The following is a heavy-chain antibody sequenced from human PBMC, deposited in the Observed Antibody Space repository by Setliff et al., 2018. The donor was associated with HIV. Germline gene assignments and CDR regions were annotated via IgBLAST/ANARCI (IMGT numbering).Heavy chain of an antibody. J-gene: IGHJ3*02. Sequence: ASVKVSCKASGYTFTAYYIHWVRQALGQGLEWMGWINPYSGGTNYAQNFQGWVTMTRDTSITTAYMELSRLTSDDTALYFCVREVRAAYKGPLWFGQSDPRPDTFDIWGQGTMVTVSS. CDR2: INPYSGGT. CDR3: VREVRAAYKGPLWFGQSDPRPDTFDI. D-gene: IGHD3-10*01. V-gene: IGHV1-2*04. CDR1: GYTFTAYY.